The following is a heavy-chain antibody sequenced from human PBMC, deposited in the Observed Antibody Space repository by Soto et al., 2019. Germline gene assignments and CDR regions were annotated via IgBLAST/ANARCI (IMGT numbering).Heavy chain of an antibody. CDR1: GINYC. CDR3: AKDTRPGVYYSYYGMDV. Sequence: SLRLSCVGSGINYCTHWVRQAPGKGLEWVAVISFDGGNKYHADPVKGRFTISRDNSKNTLYLQMNTLRPEDTAVYYCAKDTRPGVYYSYYGMDVWGQGHTVTVSS. V-gene: IGHV3-30*18. CDR2: ISFDGGNK. D-gene: IGHD3-10*01. J-gene: IGHJ6*02.